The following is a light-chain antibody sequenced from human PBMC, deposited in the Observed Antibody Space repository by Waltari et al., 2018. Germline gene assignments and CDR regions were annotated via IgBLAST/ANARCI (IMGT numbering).Light chain of an antibody. CDR3: CSYAGRSTWV. Sequence: QSALTQTASVSGSPGQSITIPCTGTSNDIGNYNLVSWYQQHPGKAPKLMIYEVYNRPSGVSNRLSGAKSGNTASLTIFGLQAEDEADYYCCSYAGRSTWVFGGGTKVTVL. J-gene: IGLJ3*02. CDR1: SNDIGNYNL. CDR2: EVY. V-gene: IGLV2-23*02.